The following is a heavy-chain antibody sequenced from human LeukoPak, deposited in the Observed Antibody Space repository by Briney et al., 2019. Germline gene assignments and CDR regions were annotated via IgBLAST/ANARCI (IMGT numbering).Heavy chain of an antibody. Sequence: PGGSLRLSCAASGFTFSSYSMNWVRQAPGKGLEWISYISSSTSIMYYADSVKGRFTVSRDNAKNSLYLQMNNLRDEDTAIYYCARTATGDYWGQGTLVTVSS. CDR1: GFTFSSYS. J-gene: IGHJ4*02. CDR2: ISSSTSIM. D-gene: IGHD2-15*01. CDR3: ARTATGDY. V-gene: IGHV3-48*02.